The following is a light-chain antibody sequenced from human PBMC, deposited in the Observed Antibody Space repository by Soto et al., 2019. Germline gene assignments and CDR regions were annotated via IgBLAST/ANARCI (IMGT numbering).Light chain of an antibody. Sequence: DIQMTQSPSTLSASVGDRVTITCRASQSISSWLAWYQQKPGKAPKLLIYKASSLESGVPSRFSGSGSGTEFTLTVSNLQADDFATYYCQQYNSYPWTFSQGTKVDIK. CDR3: QQYNSYPWT. V-gene: IGKV1-5*03. J-gene: IGKJ1*01. CDR1: QSISSW. CDR2: KAS.